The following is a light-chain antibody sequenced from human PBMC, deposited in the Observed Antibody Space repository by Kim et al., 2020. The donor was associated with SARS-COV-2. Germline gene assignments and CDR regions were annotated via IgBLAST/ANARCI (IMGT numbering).Light chain of an antibody. CDR3: SSYAGNYNFV. Sequence: QSALTQPRSVSGSPGQSVTISCTGTTSNVGAYNYVSWYQQKTGKAPKLIIYDVSGRPSGVPDRFSGSKSGVTASLTISGLQAEDEADYYCSSYAGNYNFVFGTGTQLTVL. CDR2: DVS. J-gene: IGLJ1*01. CDR1: TSNVGAYNY. V-gene: IGLV2-11*01.